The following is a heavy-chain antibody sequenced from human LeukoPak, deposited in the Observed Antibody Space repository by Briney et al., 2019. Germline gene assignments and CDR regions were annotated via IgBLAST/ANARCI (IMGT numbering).Heavy chain of an antibody. CDR3: ARDRSGAAAAGTY. Sequence: GGSLRLSCAASGFTFSSYWMSWVRQAPGKGLEWVSSISSSSSYIYYADSVKGRFTISRDNAKNSLYLQMNSLRAEDTAVYYCARDRSGAAAAGTYWGQGTLVTVSS. CDR2: ISSSSSYI. V-gene: IGHV3-21*01. J-gene: IGHJ4*02. CDR1: GFTFSSYW. D-gene: IGHD6-13*01.